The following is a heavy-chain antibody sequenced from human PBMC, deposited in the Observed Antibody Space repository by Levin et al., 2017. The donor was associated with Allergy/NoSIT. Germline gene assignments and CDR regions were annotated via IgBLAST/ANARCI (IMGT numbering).Heavy chain of an antibody. V-gene: IGHV3-30*18. J-gene: IGHJ3*02. CDR2: ISYDGSNK. CDR1: GFTFSSYG. CDR3: AKVPVAGIWDAFDI. Sequence: PGGSLRLSCAASGFTFSSYGMHWVRQAPGKGLEWVAVISYDGSNKYYADSVKGRFTISRDNSKNTLYLQMNSLRAEDTAVYYCAKVPVAGIWDAFDIWGQGTMVTVSS. D-gene: IGHD6-19*01.